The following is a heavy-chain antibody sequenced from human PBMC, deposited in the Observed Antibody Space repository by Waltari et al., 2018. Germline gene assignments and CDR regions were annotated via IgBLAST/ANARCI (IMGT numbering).Heavy chain of an antibody. V-gene: IGHV3-74*01. J-gene: IGHJ4*02. CDR3: TTNPPGY. CDR1: GSDYW. Sequence: VQLVESGGGFVQSGGSLRLSCAASGSDYWMDWVRQAPGKGLMWVSRVKSDGTSPTYADSVKGRFTVSRDSAKNMLYLQMNSLRAEDTAVYYCTTNPPGYWGQGTLVTVSS. CDR2: VKSDGTSP.